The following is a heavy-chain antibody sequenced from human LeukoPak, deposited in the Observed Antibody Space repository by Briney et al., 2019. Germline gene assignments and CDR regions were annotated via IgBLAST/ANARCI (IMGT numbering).Heavy chain of an antibody. Sequence: PGGSLRLSCAVSGFRFSSQWMTCVRQAPGTGLEGAATINSDGSAKYHVDSVKGRFTISRDHAKNLVYLQMSILRAEDTAVYYCADLGTSDCGQGTLVTVSS. CDR3: ADLGTSD. J-gene: IGHJ4*02. CDR2: INSDGSAK. D-gene: IGHD3-3*01. CDR1: GFRFSSQW. V-gene: IGHV3-7*01.